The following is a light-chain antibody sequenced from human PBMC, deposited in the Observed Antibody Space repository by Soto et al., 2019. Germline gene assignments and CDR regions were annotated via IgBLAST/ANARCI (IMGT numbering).Light chain of an antibody. Sequence: DIQMTQSPSTLSASVGDRVTITCRASQSISSWLAWYQQKPGKAPKLLIYDASSLESGVPSRFSGSGSGTEFTVTISSLQPDDFATYYCQQYNSYSPITFGGGTKVDIK. CDR1: QSISSW. V-gene: IGKV1-5*01. J-gene: IGKJ4*01. CDR2: DAS. CDR3: QQYNSYSPIT.